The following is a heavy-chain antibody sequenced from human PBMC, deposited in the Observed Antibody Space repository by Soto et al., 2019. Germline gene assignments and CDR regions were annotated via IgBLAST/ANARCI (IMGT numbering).Heavy chain of an antibody. D-gene: IGHD3-10*01. CDR1: GGSISSGDYY. V-gene: IGHV4-30-4*01. Sequence: SETLSLTCTVSGGSISSGDYYWSWIRQPPGKGLEWTGYIYYSGSTYYNPSLKSRVTISVVTSKNQFSLKLCSVTAADTAVYYCAREYGSGSYYNLGYYYYYGMDVWGQGTTVTVYS. CDR2: IYYSGST. J-gene: IGHJ6*02. CDR3: AREYGSGSYYNLGYYYYYGMDV.